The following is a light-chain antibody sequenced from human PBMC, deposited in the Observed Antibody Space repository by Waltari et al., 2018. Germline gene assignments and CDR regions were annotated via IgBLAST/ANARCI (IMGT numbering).Light chain of an antibody. V-gene: IGKV1-39*01. CDR2: AAS. CDR3: QQTYSTPFT. Sequence: DIQMTQSPSSLSASVGDRVTIACRASQSISPSLNWYQQKPGKAPNLLIYAASSLQSGVPSMFSGSGSGTDFTLTISSLQPEDFATYYCQQTYSTPFTFGPGTKVDI. J-gene: IGKJ3*01. CDR1: QSISPS.